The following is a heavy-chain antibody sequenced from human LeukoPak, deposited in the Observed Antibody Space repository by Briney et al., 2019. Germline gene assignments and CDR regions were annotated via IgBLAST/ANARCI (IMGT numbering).Heavy chain of an antibody. J-gene: IGHJ4*02. CDR3: ARGLGLRYFDWLSGHTFDY. CDR2: IYTSGST. Sequence: PSETLSLTCAVSGGSISSYYWSWIRQPAGKGLEWIGRIYTSGSTNYNPSLKSRVTMSVDTSKNQFSLKLSSVTAADTAVYYCARGLGLRYFDWLSGHTFDYWGQGTLVTVSS. CDR1: GGSISSYY. V-gene: IGHV4-4*07. D-gene: IGHD3-9*01.